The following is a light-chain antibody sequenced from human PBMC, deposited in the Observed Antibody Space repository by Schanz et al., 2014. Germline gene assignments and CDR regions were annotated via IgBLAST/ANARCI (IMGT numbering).Light chain of an antibody. CDR2: DVS. J-gene: IGLJ3*02. CDR3: CSYIGTNHLVL. CDR1: SSDVGGYNY. Sequence: QSALTQPASVSGSPGQSITISCTGTSSDVGGYNYVSWYQQHPGKAPKVMIYDVSDRPSGVSNRYSGSKSGNTASLTISGLQAEDEADYYCCSYIGTNHLVLFGGGTKLTVL. V-gene: IGLV2-14*01.